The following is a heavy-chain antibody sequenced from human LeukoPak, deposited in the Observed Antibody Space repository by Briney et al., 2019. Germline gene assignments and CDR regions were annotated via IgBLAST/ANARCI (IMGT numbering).Heavy chain of an antibody. D-gene: IGHD3/OR15-3a*01. V-gene: IGHV4-59*01. CDR1: GGSISSYY. Sequence: PSETLSLTCTVSGGSISSYYWSWIRQPPGEGLEWIGYIYYSGSTNYNPSLKSRVTISVDTSKNQFSLKLSSVTSADTAVYYCAREDWLGKGCFDPWGQGTLVTVSS. CDR2: IYYSGST. J-gene: IGHJ5*02. CDR3: AREDWLGKGCFDP.